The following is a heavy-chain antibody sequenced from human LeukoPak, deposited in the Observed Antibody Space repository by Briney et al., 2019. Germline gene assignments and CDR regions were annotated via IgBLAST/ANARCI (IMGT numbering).Heavy chain of an antibody. CDR1: GYTFTSYG. J-gene: IGHJ4*02. CDR2: ISAYNGNT. Sequence: ASVKVSCKASGYTFTSYGISWVRQAPGQGLEWMGWISAYNGNTNYAQKFQGRVTMTRDTSTSTVYMELSSLRSEDTAVYYCARPAEVGAKGFDYWGQGTLVTVSS. V-gene: IGHV1-18*01. CDR3: ARPAEVGAKGFDY. D-gene: IGHD1-26*01.